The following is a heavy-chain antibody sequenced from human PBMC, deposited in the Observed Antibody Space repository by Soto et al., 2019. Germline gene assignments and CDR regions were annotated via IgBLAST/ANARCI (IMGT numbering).Heavy chain of an antibody. Sequence: GESLKISCKGSGYSFTSYWINWVRQMPGKGLEWMGRIDPIDSYTNYSPSFQGHVTISADESFSTAYRQWSSLKASDTAMYYCARQDASGLLDYWGQGTLVTVSS. V-gene: IGHV5-10-1*01. CDR2: IDPIDSYT. CDR3: ARQDASGLLDY. CDR1: GYSFTSYW. D-gene: IGHD6-19*01. J-gene: IGHJ4*02.